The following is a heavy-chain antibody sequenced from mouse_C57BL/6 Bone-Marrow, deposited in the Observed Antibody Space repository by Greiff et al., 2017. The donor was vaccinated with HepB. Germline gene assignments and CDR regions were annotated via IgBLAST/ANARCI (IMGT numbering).Heavy chain of an antibody. CDR1: GYTFTDHT. D-gene: IGHD3-2*02. Sequence: VQLQQSDAELVKPGASVKISCKVSGYTFTDHTIHWMKQRPEQGLEWIGYIYPRDGSTKYNEKFKGKAILTADKSSSTAYMQLNSLTSEDSAVYFCASSSGYVRYAMDYWGQGTSVTVSS. V-gene: IGHV1-78*01. J-gene: IGHJ4*01. CDR2: IYPRDGST. CDR3: ASSSGYVRYAMDY.